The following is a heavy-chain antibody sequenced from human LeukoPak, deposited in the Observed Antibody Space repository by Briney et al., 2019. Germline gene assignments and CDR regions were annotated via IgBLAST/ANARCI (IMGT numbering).Heavy chain of an antibody. Sequence: GGSLRLSCAASGFTFSSYAMSWVRQAPGKGLEWVSAISGSGGSTYYADSVKGRFTISRDNSKNTLYLQMNSLRAEDTAVYYCATRGPTTVVNPPGGPQHYYYGVDVWGQGTTVTVSS. J-gene: IGHJ6*02. CDR2: ISGSGGST. V-gene: IGHV3-23*01. CDR3: ATRGPTTVVNPPGGPQHYYYGVDV. D-gene: IGHD4-17*01. CDR1: GFTFSSYA.